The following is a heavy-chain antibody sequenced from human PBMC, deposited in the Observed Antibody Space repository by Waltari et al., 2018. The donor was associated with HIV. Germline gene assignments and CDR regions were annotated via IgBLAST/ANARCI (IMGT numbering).Heavy chain of an antibody. Sequence: QVQLVQHGADVKKPGSSVKVSCKASVGTFSSYTTNWVRQDPGEGLEWMGRIIPVVGITNYAQKFQGRVTITADKSTTTVYMERSSLTSEDTAVYYCATRGTNWGSVDFDFGGQGTLVTVPS. CDR1: VGTFSSYT. CDR3: ATRGTNWGSVDFDF. D-gene: IGHD7-27*01. CDR2: IIPVVGIT. J-gene: IGHJ4*02. V-gene: IGHV1-69*02.